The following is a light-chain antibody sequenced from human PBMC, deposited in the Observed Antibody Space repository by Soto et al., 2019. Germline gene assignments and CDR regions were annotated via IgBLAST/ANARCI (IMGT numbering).Light chain of an antibody. CDR1: QGISSY. V-gene: IGKV1-8*01. CDR3: QQYYSYPPYT. Sequence: AIRMTQSPSSLSASTGDRVTITCRASQGISSYLAWYQQKPGKAPKLLIYAASTLQSGVPSRFSGSGSGTDFTLTISCLQAEDFATYYCQQYYSYPPYTFGRGTKLEIK. CDR2: AAS. J-gene: IGKJ2*01.